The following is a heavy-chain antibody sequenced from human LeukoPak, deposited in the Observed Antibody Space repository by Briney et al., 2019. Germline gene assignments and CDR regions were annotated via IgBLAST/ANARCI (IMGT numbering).Heavy chain of an antibody. CDR2: TSDRGDYT. CDR3: AKKAQYNGNYPLDY. V-gene: IGHV3-23*01. D-gene: IGHD1-26*01. J-gene: IGHJ4*02. Sequence: GGSLRLSCAASGFTFTSYSMSWVRQAPGKGLEWVSGTSDRGDYTYYADSVRGRFTISRDNSKNTLYLQMNSLRAEDTALYFCAKKAQYNGNYPLDYWGQGTLVTVSS. CDR1: GFTFTSYS.